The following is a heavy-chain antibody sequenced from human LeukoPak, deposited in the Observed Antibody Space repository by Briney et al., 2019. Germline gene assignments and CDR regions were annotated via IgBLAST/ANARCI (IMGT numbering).Heavy chain of an antibody. CDR3: MRGAGWLIDY. J-gene: IGHJ4*02. D-gene: IGHD3-16*01. CDR1: DDSISDYY. V-gene: IGHV4-59*01. CDR2: FYNSGRS. Sequence: SETLSLTCTVSDDSISDYYRGRIRQPPGKGLEWIGYFYNSGRSTYNPSLKSRVTISADTSKNHFSLKLNSVTTADTAVYYCMRGAGWLIDYWGQGILVTVSS.